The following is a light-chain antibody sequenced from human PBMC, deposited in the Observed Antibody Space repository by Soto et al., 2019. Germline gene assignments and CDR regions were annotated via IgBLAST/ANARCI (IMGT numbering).Light chain of an antibody. V-gene: IGKV1-27*01. CDR3: QKYDSVPLT. J-gene: IGKJ4*01. Sequence: DIQMTQSPSSLSASVGDRVTITCRASQGINNFVAWYQQKPGEVPKLLIYAASTLQSGVPSRVSGSGFGTDFVLTLGILDPEDVATYYCQKYDSVPLTFGGETRVESK. CDR2: AAS. CDR1: QGINNF.